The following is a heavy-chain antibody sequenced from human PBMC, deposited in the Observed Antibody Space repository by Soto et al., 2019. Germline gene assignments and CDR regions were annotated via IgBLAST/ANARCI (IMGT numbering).Heavy chain of an antibody. Sequence: QVPLVESGGGVVQPGRSLRLSCAASGFTFSSYAMHWVRQAPGKGLEWVAVISYDGSNKYYGDSVKGRFTISRDNSKNTLYLQMNSLRAEDTAVYYCARGQQWLVREDAFDIWGQGTMVTVSS. V-gene: IGHV3-30-3*01. CDR3: ARGQQWLVREDAFDI. D-gene: IGHD6-19*01. J-gene: IGHJ3*02. CDR1: GFTFSSYA. CDR2: ISYDGSNK.